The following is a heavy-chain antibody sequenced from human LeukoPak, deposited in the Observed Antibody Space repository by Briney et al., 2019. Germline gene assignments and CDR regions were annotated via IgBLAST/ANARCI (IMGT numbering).Heavy chain of an antibody. CDR1: GDSISSGGYC. V-gene: IGHV4-30-2*06. J-gene: IGHJ4*02. CDR3: ARVPTYSGYARSLDY. CDR2: IYYSGST. Sequence: PSETLSLTCDVSGDSISSGGYCWTWIRQLPGKGLEWIGYIYYSGSTNYNPSLKSRVTISVDKSKNQFSLKLSSVTAADTAVYYCARVPTYSGYARSLDYWGQGTLVTVSS. D-gene: IGHD5-12*01.